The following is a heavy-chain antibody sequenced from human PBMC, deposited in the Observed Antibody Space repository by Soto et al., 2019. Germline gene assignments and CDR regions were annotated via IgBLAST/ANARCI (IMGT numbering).Heavy chain of an antibody. CDR3: AGDSGNLGVWPYFFDY. V-gene: IGHV1-18*01. Sequence: ASVKVSCKASGYTFTDYGISWVRQAPGQGLEWMGWISGYNGNTDYAQNFQGRVTMTTDTSTSTAYMELRGLRSDDTAIFFCAGDSGNLGVWPYFFDYWGQGTLVTVSS. J-gene: IGHJ4*02. D-gene: IGHD2-21*01. CDR2: ISGYNGNT. CDR1: GYTFTDYG.